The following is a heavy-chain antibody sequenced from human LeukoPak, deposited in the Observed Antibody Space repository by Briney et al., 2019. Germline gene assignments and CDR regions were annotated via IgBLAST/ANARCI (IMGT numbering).Heavy chain of an antibody. V-gene: IGHV3-7*03. CDR3: AKEDPYYYDSSGYFRPLDY. CDR2: IKQDESEK. J-gene: IGHJ4*02. CDR1: GFTFSNYW. Sequence: GGSLRLSCAASGFTFSNYWMTWVRQAPGKGLEWVANIKQDESEKYYVDSVKGRFTISRDNSKNTLYLQMNSLRAEDTAVYYCAKEDPYYYDSSGYFRPLDYWGQGTLVTVSS. D-gene: IGHD3-22*01.